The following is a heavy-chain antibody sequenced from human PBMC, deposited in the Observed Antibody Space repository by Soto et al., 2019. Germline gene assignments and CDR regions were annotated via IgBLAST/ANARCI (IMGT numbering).Heavy chain of an antibody. CDR1: GFTFSSYA. J-gene: IGHJ6*02. D-gene: IGHD5-12*01. CDR2: ISYNGSNK. CDR3: ASRRDGYNRYYYYYYGMDV. V-gene: IGHV3-30-3*01. Sequence: PGGSLRLSCEASGFTFSSYAMHWVRQAPGKGLEWMAVISYNGSNKYYEDSVKGRFTIYRDNSKNTLYLQMNSLSVEDTSVYYCASRRDGYNRYYYYYYGMDVWSQGT.